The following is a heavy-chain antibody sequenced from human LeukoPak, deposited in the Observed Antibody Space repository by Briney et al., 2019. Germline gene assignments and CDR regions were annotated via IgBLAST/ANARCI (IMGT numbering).Heavy chain of an antibody. D-gene: IGHD1-26*01. V-gene: IGHV3-23*01. CDR3: AKLWRGSHPRYFDH. CDR2: ITDSGGTT. CDR1: GLTFSSYA. J-gene: IGHJ4*02. Sequence: GGSLRLSCAASGLTFSSYAMSWVRHAPGKGLEWVSTITDSGGTTFYADSVKGRFTISRDNSKNTVYLQMNSLRAEDTAVYYCAKLWRGSHPRYFDHWGQGTLVTVSS.